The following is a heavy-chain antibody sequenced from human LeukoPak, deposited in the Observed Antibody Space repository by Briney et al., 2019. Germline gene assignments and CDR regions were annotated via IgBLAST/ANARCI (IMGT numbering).Heavy chain of an antibody. CDR2: INHGGSEQ. V-gene: IGHV3-7*01. CDR1: GFTFSDYW. J-gene: IGHJ5*02. CDR3: AATNWFDP. Sequence: PGGSLRLSCAASGFTFSDYWMSWVRQAPGKGLEWVANINHGGSEQFYVDSLKGRFTISRDNAKNSLFLQMNGLTVEDTAVYYCAATNWFDPWGQGTLVTVSS. D-gene: IGHD1-26*01.